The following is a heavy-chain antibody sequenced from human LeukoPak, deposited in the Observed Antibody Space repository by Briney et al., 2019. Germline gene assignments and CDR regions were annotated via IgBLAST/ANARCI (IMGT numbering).Heavy chain of an antibody. V-gene: IGHV3-7*01. CDR3: ARDLRSGGWYYFDY. J-gene: IGHJ4*02. Sequence: GGSLRLSCAASGFTFSGYWMNWVRQAPGKGLEWVANIKQDGSEKYYVDSVKGRFTIPRDNAENSLYLQMNSLRAEDTAVYYCARDLRSGGWYYFDYWGQGTLVTVSS. CDR1: GFTFSGYW. CDR2: IKQDGSEK. D-gene: IGHD6-19*01.